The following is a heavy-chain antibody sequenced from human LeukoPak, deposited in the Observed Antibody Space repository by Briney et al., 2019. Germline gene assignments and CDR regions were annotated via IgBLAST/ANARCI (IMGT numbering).Heavy chain of an antibody. CDR1: GYTFTSYG. Sequence: SVKVSCKASGYTFTSYGISWVRQAPGQGLEWMGWISAYNGNTNYAQKFQGRVTITRNTSISTAYMELSSLRSEDTAVYYCARRIHDFWSGYYPRYYYYYYMDVWGKGTTVTVSS. CDR2: ISAYNGNT. CDR3: ARRIHDFWSGYYPRYYYYYYMDV. D-gene: IGHD3-3*01. J-gene: IGHJ6*03. V-gene: IGHV1-18*01.